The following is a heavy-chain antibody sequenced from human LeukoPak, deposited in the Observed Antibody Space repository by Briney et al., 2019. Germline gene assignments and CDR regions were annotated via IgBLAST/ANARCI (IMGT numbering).Heavy chain of an antibody. CDR2: INHSGST. CDR1: GGSFSVYY. CDR3: ARGKSGLFGELLRGSWFDP. D-gene: IGHD3-10*02. V-gene: IGHV4-34*01. J-gene: IGHJ5*02. Sequence: SETLSLTCAVYGGSFSVYYWSWIRQPPGKGLEWVGEINHSGSTNYNPSLKSRVTISVDTSKNQFSLKLSSVTAADTAVYYCARGKSGLFGELLRGSWFDPWGQGTLVTVSS.